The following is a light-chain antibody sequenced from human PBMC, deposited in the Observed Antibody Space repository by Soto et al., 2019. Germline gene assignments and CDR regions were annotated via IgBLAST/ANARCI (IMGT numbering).Light chain of an antibody. CDR2: GAS. CDR3: QQYGTSPFT. J-gene: IGKJ3*01. Sequence: EIVLTQSPGTLSLSPGERATLSCRASQSVSNNYLAWYQQKPGQAPRLLISGASNSATGIPDRFSGSGSGTDFTLGISRLEPEDFAVYYCQQYGTSPFTFGPGTRVDLK. CDR1: QSVSNNY. V-gene: IGKV3-20*01.